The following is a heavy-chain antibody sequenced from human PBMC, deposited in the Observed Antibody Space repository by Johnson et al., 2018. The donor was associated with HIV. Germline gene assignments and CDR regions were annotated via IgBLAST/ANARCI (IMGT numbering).Heavy chain of an antibody. CDR1: GFTFDDYA. CDR2: ISWHSGSK. V-gene: IGHV3-9*01. D-gene: IGHD6-13*01. CDR3: AKVVTSSSSWQDDAFDI. J-gene: IGHJ3*02. Sequence: VQVVESGGGVVQPGRSLRLSCAASGFTFDDYAMHWVRQAPGKGLEWVTGISWHSGSKGYADSVKGRFTISRDNSKNTLFLQMNSLRVEDTAVYYCAKVVTSSSSWQDDAFDIWGQGTMVTVSS.